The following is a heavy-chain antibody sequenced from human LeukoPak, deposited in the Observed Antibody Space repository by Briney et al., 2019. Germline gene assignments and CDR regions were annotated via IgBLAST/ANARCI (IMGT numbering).Heavy chain of an antibody. D-gene: IGHD6-6*01. CDR1: RFTFSTYW. V-gene: IGHV3-7*01. Sequence: GGSLRLSCAASRFTFSTYWMTWVRQAPGKGLEWVANINHPGSEKLYVDSVKGRFTISRDNAKNSLYLQMNGLRAEDTAVYYCARGIAGRPGLDYWGQGTLVTVSS. J-gene: IGHJ4*02. CDR3: ARGIAGRPGLDY. CDR2: INHPGSEK.